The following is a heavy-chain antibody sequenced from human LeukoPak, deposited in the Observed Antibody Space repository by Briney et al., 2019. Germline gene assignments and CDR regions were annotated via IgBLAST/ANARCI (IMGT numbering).Heavy chain of an antibody. D-gene: IGHD2-2*01. Sequence: SETLSLTCTVSGGSISSYYWSWIRQPPGKGLEWIGYIYYSGSTNYNPSLKSRVTISVDTSKNQFSLKLSSVTAADTAVYYCARDGEPAAPRYWFDPWGQGTLVTVSS. CDR2: IYYSGST. CDR1: GGSISSYY. V-gene: IGHV4-59*01. J-gene: IGHJ5*02. CDR3: ARDGEPAAPRYWFDP.